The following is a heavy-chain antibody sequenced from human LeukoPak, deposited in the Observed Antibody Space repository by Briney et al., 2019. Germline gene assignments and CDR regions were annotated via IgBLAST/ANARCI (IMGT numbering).Heavy chain of an antibody. J-gene: IGHJ4*02. V-gene: IGHV1-46*01. CDR3: AGSSVERQQLARFDY. Sequence: AAVKVSCKASGFSFTNYYMHWMRQAPGQGLEWMGIIDVSGGGPNYAQKFQGRVTMTRDTSTTTVYMDLGSLRSDDTAIYYCAGSSVERQQLARFDYWGQGSLVTVSS. CDR1: GFSFTNYY. CDR2: IDVSGGGP. D-gene: IGHD6-13*01.